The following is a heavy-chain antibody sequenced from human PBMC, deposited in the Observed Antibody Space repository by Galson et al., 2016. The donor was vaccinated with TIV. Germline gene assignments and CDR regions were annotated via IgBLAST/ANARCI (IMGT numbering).Heavy chain of an antibody. J-gene: IGHJ6*02. CDR3: ARDRRHCGNECYLYYYYGMDV. V-gene: IGHV3-66*01. D-gene: IGHD2-21*01. Sequence: SLRLSCAASTFNVGDNYMTWVRQAPGKGLEWVSLISSGGSTSYSDSVKGRFTISRDNSKNTLYLQMNSLRPEDTAVYYCARDRRHCGNECYLYYYYGMDVWGQGATVTVSS. CDR2: ISSGGST. CDR1: TFNVGDNY.